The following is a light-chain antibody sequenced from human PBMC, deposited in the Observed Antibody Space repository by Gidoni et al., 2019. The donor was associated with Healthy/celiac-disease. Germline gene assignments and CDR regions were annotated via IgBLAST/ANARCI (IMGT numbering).Light chain of an antibody. V-gene: IGLV1-44*01. CDR3: AAWDDSLNGPGYV. CDR2: SNN. J-gene: IGLJ1*01. Sequence: QSVLTQPPSASGTPGQTVTISCSGSSSNLGSTTVNWYQQRPGTDPKHLIYSNNQRPSGVPDRFSGSKSGTSASLAISGLQSEDEADYYCAAWDDSLNGPGYVFGTGTKVTVL. CDR1: SSNLGSTT.